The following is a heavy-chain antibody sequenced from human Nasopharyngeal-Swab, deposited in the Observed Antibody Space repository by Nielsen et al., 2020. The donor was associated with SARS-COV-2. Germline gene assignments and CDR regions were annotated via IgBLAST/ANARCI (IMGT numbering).Heavy chain of an antibody. J-gene: IGHJ4*02. CDR1: GGSFRGYF. D-gene: IGHD3-22*01. V-gene: IGHV4-34*01. Sequence: SETLSLPCAVYGGSFRGYFWSWIRPSPGEGLEWVGENSHSGRNKYRPSLNSRVTHSLDTSKNQFSLKVTSVTAADTAVYYCARQGVPIRGWFKDYDRTAYEYWGQGTLVTVSS. CDR2: NSHSGRN. CDR3: ARQGVPIRGWFKDYDRTAYEY.